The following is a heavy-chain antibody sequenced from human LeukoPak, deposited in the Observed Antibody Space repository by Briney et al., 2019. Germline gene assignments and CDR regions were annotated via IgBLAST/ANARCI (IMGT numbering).Heavy chain of an antibody. D-gene: IGHD4-17*01. CDR1: GFTFSNN. V-gene: IGHV3-21*04. CDR3: ARHAMTTVTYYYYYYMDV. J-gene: IGHJ6*03. CDR2: ITSGSSYI. Sequence: GGTLRLSCAASGFTFSNNMNWVRQAPGKGLEWVSSITSGSSYIYYADSVKGRFTISRDNAKNSLYLQMNSLKASDTAMYYCARHAMTTVTYYYYYYMDVWGKGTTVTVSS.